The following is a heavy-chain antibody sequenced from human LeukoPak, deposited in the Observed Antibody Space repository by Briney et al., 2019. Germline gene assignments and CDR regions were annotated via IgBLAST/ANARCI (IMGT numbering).Heavy chain of an antibody. V-gene: IGHV1-2*02. D-gene: IGHD5-12*01. Sequence: GASVKVSCKXSGYTFTGYYMHWVQQAPGQGGEGMGWNNPNSGDTNYAQNFQATLTMTRATSISTAYMELIRLRSDDTAVYYCAKDRDGSGWWLPFDYWGQGTLVTVSS. CDR3: AKDRDGSGWWLPFDY. J-gene: IGHJ4*02. CDR1: GYTFTGYY. CDR2: NNPNSGDT.